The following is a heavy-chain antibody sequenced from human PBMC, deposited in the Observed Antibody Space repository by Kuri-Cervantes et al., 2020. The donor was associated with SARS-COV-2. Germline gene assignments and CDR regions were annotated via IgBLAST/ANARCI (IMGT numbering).Heavy chain of an antibody. J-gene: IGHJ4*03. CDR3: ASVGAATIMQKGQFDY. V-gene: IGHV1-69*04. D-gene: IGHD5-24*01. CDR1: GYTFTSYD. CDR2: IIPILGIA. Sequence: SVKVSCKASGYTFTSYDINWVRQATGQGLEWMGRIIPILGIANYGQKFQGRVTITADKSTSTAYLELRSLRSEDTAVYSCASVGAATIMQKGQFDYWGQGTLVTVSS.